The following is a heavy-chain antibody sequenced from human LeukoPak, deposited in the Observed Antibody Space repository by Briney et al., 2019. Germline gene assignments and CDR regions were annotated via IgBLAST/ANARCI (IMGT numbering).Heavy chain of an antibody. CDR1: GYTFTSYG. J-gene: IGHJ4*02. CDR3: ARDGWVEMATITYPFDY. V-gene: IGHV1-18*01. Sequence: ASVNVSCKASGYTFTSYGISWVRQAPGQGLEWMGWISAYNGNTNYAQKLQGRVTMTTDTSTSTAYMELRSLRSDDTAVYYCARDGWVEMATITYPFDYWGQGTLVTVSS. CDR2: ISAYNGNT. D-gene: IGHD5-24*01.